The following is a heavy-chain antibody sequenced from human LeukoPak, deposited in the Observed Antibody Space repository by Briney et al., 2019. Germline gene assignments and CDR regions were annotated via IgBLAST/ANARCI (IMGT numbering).Heavy chain of an antibody. D-gene: IGHD6-25*01. CDR1: GFTFSSYA. CDR3: ACGFH. V-gene: IGHV3-23*01. CDR2: ISGSGSAT. J-gene: IGHJ4*02. Sequence: GGSLRLSCAASGFTFSSYAMTWVRQAPGKGLEWVSAISGSGSATYDSQSVRGRFTISRDNPKNTLYLQMNSLRVEDTAVYYCACGFHWGQGTLVTVSS.